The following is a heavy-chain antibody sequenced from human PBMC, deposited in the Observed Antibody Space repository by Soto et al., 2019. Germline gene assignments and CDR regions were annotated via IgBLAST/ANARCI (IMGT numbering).Heavy chain of an antibody. CDR3: ARGPFKMVAVRLGYGMDV. Sequence: SEDPVPHLRCLWWVLQWLLLELDPPAPREGAGVDWEINHSGSTNYNPSLKSRVTISVDTSKNQFSLKLSSVTAADTAVYYCARGPFKMVAVRLGYGMDVWGQGTTVTVSS. D-gene: IGHD2-15*01. V-gene: IGHV4-34*01. CDR1: WVLQWLL. CDR2: INHSGST. J-gene: IGHJ6*02.